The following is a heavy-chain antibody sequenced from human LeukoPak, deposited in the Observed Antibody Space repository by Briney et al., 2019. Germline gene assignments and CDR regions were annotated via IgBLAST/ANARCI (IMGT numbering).Heavy chain of an antibody. CDR1: GFTFSTYG. CDR3: ARDGGGSGFLGYYYYGMDV. CDR2: ISFDGSNK. J-gene: IGHJ6*02. Sequence: GGSLRLSCAASGFTFSTYGMHWVRQAPGKGLEWVALISFDGSNKYYADSVKGRFTISRDNSKNTLYLQMNSLRAEDTAVYYCARDGGGSGFLGYYYYGMDVWGQGTTVTVSS. V-gene: IGHV3-30*03. D-gene: IGHD6-19*01.